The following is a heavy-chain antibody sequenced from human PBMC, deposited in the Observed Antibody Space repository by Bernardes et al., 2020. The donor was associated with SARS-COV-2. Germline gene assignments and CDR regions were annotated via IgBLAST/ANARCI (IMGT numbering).Heavy chain of an antibody. CDR1: GGSSKYYY. Sequence: SETLSLTCSVSGGSSKYYYWSWIRQPPGKTLEWIGYIYNSGTTNYNPSLKSRVTIAIDTSKNQFSLKLSSVTAADTAVYYCARHARDCTRGVCQTYYYYAMDVWG. J-gene: IGHJ6*02. CDR3: ARHARDCTRGVCQTYYYYAMDV. V-gene: IGHV4-59*08. CDR2: IYNSGTT. D-gene: IGHD2-8*01.